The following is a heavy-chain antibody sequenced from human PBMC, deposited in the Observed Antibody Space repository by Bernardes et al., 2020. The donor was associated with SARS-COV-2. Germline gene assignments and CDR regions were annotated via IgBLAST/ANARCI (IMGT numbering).Heavy chain of an antibody. J-gene: IGHJ6*03. D-gene: IGHD3-16*01. Sequence: GGSLRLSCAASGFTFSDYYMSWIRQAPGKGLEWVSYISSSSSYTNYADSVKGRFTIPRDNAKNSLYLQRNSLRAEDTAVYYCARDETMGGYMDVWGKGTTVTVSS. CDR3: ARDETMGGYMDV. V-gene: IGHV3-11*05. CDR1: GFTFSDYY. CDR2: ISSSSSYT.